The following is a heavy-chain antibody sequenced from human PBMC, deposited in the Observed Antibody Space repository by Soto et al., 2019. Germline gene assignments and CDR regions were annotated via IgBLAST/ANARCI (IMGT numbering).Heavy chain of an antibody. CDR2: ISWNSGSI. D-gene: IGHD3-22*01. CDR1: GFTFDDYA. V-gene: IGHV3-9*01. CDR3: AKDIIGDYYDSSGYAFDI. Sequence: GGSLRLSCAASGFTFDDYAMHWVRQAPGKGLEWVSGISWNSGSIGYADSVKGRFTISRDNAKNSLYLQMNSLRAEDTDLYYCAKDIIGDYYDSSGYAFDIWGQGTMVTVSS. J-gene: IGHJ3*02.